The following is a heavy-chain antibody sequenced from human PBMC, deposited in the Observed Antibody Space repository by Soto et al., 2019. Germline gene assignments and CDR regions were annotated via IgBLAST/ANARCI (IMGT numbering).Heavy chain of an antibody. J-gene: IGHJ5*02. Sequence: SETLSLTCAVSGGSISSSNWWSWVRQPTGKGLEWIGEIYHSGSTNYNPSLKSRVTISVDKSKNQFSLKLSSVTAAYTAVYYCARVIATAVHWFDPWGQGTLVTVSS. CDR3: ARVIATAVHWFDP. CDR1: GGSISSSNW. CDR2: IYHSGST. D-gene: IGHD6-13*01. V-gene: IGHV4-4*02.